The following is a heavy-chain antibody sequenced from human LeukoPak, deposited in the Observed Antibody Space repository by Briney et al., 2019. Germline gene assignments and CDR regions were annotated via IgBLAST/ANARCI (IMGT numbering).Heavy chain of an antibody. Sequence: GGSLRLSCAASGFTFRIHAMSWVRRAPEKGLEWVSTIGSGDDLHYADSVKGRFTVSRDDFQNTLYLQMNSLRAEDAAIYYCAKDATPGNSVYEHFDYWGQGNLVTVSS. J-gene: IGHJ4*02. V-gene: IGHV3-23*01. D-gene: IGHD5/OR15-5a*01. CDR2: IGSGDDL. CDR3: AKDATPGNSVYEHFDY. CDR1: GFTFRIHA.